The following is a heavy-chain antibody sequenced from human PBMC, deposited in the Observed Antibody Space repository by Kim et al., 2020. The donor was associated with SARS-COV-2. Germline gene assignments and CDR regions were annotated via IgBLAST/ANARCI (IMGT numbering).Heavy chain of an antibody. V-gene: IGHV3-30*07. J-gene: IGHJ3*02. CDR3: ARGKTIPAAIGAFDI. Sequence: SGKARFTLARDNSKNTRYLQMNSRRAEDTAVYYCARGKTIPAAIGAFDIWGQGTMVTVSS. D-gene: IGHD2-2*01.